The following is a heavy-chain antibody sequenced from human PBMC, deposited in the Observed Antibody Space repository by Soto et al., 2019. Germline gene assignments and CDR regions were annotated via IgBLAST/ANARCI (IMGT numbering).Heavy chain of an antibody. Sequence: GGSLRLSCAASEFTFSSYSMSWVRQAPGKGLEWLSYISHSSNTIYYANSVKGRFTISRDNAKNSLYLQMNSLRDEDTAVYYCARGYSYYDYWGQGTLVTVS. J-gene: IGHJ4*02. V-gene: IGHV3-48*02. CDR3: ARGYSYYDY. CDR1: EFTFSSYS. D-gene: IGHD4-4*01. CDR2: ISHSSNTI.